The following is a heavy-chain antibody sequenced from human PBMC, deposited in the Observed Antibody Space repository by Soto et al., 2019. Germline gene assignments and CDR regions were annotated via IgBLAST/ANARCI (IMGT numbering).Heavy chain of an antibody. Sequence: QLQLQESGPGLVKPSETLSLTCTVSGGSISSSSYYWGWIRQPPGKGLEWIGSFYYSGSTYLNPSLKSRVTISVDPSKNQFSLKRRSVTAADTAVYYCARPYGSGWYDAFAIWGQGTMVTVSS. CDR3: ARPYGSGWYDAFAI. CDR1: GGSISSSSYY. J-gene: IGHJ3*02. D-gene: IGHD6-19*01. V-gene: IGHV4-39*01. CDR2: FYYSGST.